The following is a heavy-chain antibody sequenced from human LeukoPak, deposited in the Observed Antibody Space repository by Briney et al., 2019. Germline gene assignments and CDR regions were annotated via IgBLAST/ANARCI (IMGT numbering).Heavy chain of an antibody. CDR2: INPNSGGT. CDR3: ARVPPPGYIAAAGNWFDP. J-gene: IGHJ5*02. D-gene: IGHD6-13*01. Sequence: GASVKVSCKASGYTFTGYYMHWVRQAPGQGLEWMGWINPNSGGTNYAQKFQGRVTMTRDTSISTAYMELSRLRSDDTAVYYCARVPPPGYIAAAGNWFDPWGQGTLVTVSS. CDR1: GYTFTGYY. V-gene: IGHV1-2*02.